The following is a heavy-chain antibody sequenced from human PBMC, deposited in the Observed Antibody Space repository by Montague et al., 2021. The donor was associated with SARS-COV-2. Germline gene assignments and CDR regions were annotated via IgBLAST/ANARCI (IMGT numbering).Heavy chain of an antibody. Sequence: SETLSLTCTVSGASMSGSYWGWVRQPPGKGPEWIGNIYSSGSTHYNPSLKSRVTISVDTSKSQFSLRLTSVTAADTAVYYCVRESRSSAYAMDYWGQGTLVTVSS. CDR2: IYSSGST. J-gene: IGHJ4*02. CDR3: VRESRSSAYAMDY. CDR1: GASMSGSY. D-gene: IGHD3-22*01. V-gene: IGHV4-59*01.